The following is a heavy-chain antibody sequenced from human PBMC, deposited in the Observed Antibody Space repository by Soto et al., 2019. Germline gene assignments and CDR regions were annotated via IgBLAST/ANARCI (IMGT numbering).Heavy chain of an antibody. Sequence: QVQLQESGPGLVKPSQTLSLTCTVSGGSISSGAYYWSWIRQHPGKGLEWIGYIYYSGSTYSNPSLKSRVAISVDKSKNQFPLKLSSVTAAGTAVYYCAAVRQHYFDFWGQGTLVTVSS. V-gene: IGHV4-31*03. CDR1: GGSISSGAYY. J-gene: IGHJ4*02. CDR3: AAVRQHYFDF. D-gene: IGHD1-1*01. CDR2: IYYSGST.